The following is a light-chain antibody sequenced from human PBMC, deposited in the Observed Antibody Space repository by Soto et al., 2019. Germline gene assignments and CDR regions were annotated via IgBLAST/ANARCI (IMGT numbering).Light chain of an antibody. CDR2: DTT. V-gene: IGLV7-46*01. Sequence: QAVVTQEPSLTVSPGGTVTLTCGSSTGAVTSGHYPYWSQQKPGQAPRTLIYDTTNKHSWTPARFSGSLLGGKAALTLSGAQPEDEADYYCLLSFSGANWVFGGGTKLTVL. CDR3: LLSFSGANWV. CDR1: TGAVTSGHY. J-gene: IGLJ3*02.